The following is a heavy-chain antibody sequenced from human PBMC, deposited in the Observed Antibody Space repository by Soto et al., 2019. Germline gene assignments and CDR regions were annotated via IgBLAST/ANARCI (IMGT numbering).Heavy chain of an antibody. CDR1: GGSISSGDYY. Sequence: NPSETLSLTCTVSGGSISSGDYYWSWIRQPPGKGLEWIGYIYYSGSTYYNPSLKSRVTISVDTSKNQFSLKLSSVTAADTAVYYCAREVTSFGYFDLWGRGTLVTVSS. V-gene: IGHV4-30-4*01. CDR2: IYYSGST. J-gene: IGHJ2*01. CDR3: AREVTSFGYFDL. D-gene: IGHD5-18*01.